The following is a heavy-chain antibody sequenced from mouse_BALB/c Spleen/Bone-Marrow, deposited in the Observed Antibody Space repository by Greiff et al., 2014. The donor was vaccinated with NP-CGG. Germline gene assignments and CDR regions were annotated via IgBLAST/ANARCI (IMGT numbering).Heavy chain of an antibody. D-gene: IGHD2-10*02. V-gene: IGHV14-4*02. CDR2: IDPENGDT. CDR3: NEGYGNYGY. J-gene: IGHJ2*01. CDR1: GFHIKDYY. Sequence: VPLKESGAELLRAGASVKLSCTASGFHIKDYYMHWGKERPEQGLEWIGWIDPENGDTEYAPKFQGKATMTADTSSNTAYLQLSSLTSEDTAVYYCNEGYGNYGYWGQGTTLTVSS.